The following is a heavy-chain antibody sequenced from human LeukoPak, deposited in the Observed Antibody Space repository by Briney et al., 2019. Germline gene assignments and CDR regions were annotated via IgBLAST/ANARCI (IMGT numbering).Heavy chain of an antibody. CDR3: AKGVYESSGYHFAL. CDR1: GFTFVDYA. Sequence: GGSLRLSCAASGFTFVDYAMSWVRQTQGKGLEWVSTITGKGGGTYYTDFVKGRFTISRDNSKNTLFLQMNRLRVDDTAVYFCAKGVYESSGYHFALWGQGTLVTVSS. J-gene: IGHJ5*02. CDR2: ITGKGGGT. V-gene: IGHV3-23*01. D-gene: IGHD3-22*01.